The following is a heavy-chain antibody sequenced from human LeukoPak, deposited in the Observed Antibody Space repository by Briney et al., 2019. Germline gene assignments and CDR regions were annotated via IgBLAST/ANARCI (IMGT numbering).Heavy chain of an antibody. Sequence: SGPTLVKPTQTLTLTCTFSGFSLSTSGVGVGWIRQPPGKALEWLALIYWNDDKRYSPSLRSRLTITKDTSKNQVVLTMTNMDPVDTATYYCAHVPGVDCNGGTCYSGGVNYRGQGTLVTVSS. V-gene: IGHV2-5*01. CDR2: IYWNDDK. J-gene: IGHJ4*02. CDR3: AHVPGVDCNGGTCYSGGVNY. CDR1: GFSLSTSGVG. D-gene: IGHD2-15*01.